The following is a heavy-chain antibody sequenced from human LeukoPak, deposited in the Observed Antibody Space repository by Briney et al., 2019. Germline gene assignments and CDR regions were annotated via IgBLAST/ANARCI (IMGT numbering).Heavy chain of an antibody. Sequence: GGSLRLSCAASGFTFSSYSMNWVRQAPGKGLEWVSSISSSSSYIYYADSVKGRFTISRDNAKNSLYLQMNSLRAEDTAVYYCARDRGVRGHGSYYFDYWGQGTLVTASS. J-gene: IGHJ4*02. D-gene: IGHD3-16*01. CDR2: ISSSSSYI. CDR1: GFTFSSYS. CDR3: ARDRGVRGHGSYYFDY. V-gene: IGHV3-21*01.